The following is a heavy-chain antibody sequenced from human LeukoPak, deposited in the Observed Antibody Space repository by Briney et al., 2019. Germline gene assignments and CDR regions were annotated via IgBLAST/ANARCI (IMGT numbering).Heavy chain of an antibody. CDR3: VREDRSCYYY. CDR1: GFSFSSYW. J-gene: IGHJ4*02. D-gene: IGHD2-15*01. V-gene: IGHV3-7*03. CDR2: IKQDGSEK. Sequence: GGSLRLSCAASGFSFSSYWMAWVRQAPGKRLEWVASIKQDGSEKYYADSVKGRFTKSKDNSKNSIYLQMNSLRAEDTAVYYCVREDRSCYYYWGQGTLVTVSS.